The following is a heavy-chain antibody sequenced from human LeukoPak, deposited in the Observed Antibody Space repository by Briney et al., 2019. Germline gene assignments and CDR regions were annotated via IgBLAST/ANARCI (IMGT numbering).Heavy chain of an antibody. J-gene: IGHJ6*03. V-gene: IGHV1-46*01. CDR2: INPRGGST. Sequence: GASVKVSCKASGHTFTSYYMHWVRQAPGQGLEWMGIINPRGGSTSYAQKFQGRVTMTRDMSTSTVYMELSSLRSEDTAVYYCARESEPLWFGPYYYMDVWGKGTTVTVSS. CDR3: ARESEPLWFGPYYYMDV. CDR1: GHTFTSYY. D-gene: IGHD3-10*01.